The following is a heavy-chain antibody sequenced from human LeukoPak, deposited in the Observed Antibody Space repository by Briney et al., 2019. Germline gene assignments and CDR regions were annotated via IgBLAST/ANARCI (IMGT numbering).Heavy chain of an antibody. Sequence: SETLSLTCTFSGGSISSGGYYWSWIRQHPGKGLEWIGYIYYSGSTYYNPSLKSRVTISVDTSKNQFSLKLSSVTAADTAVYYCASRDCSSTSCYPYYYYGMDVWGQGTTVTVSS. J-gene: IGHJ6*02. CDR2: IYYSGST. V-gene: IGHV4-31*03. CDR3: ASRDCSSTSCYPYYYYGMDV. CDR1: GGSISSGGYY. D-gene: IGHD2-2*01.